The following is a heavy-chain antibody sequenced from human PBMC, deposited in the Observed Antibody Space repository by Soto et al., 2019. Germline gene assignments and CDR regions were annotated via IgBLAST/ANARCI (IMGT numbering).Heavy chain of an antibody. Sequence: QVQLQESGPGLVKPTETLSLTATVSGASISNTDFYWSWIRQPPGKGLEWIGYIYSSGSTTYNSSLKSRVTISLDTSKNQVSLNLTSVTAADTAMYYCARTTASRSLDVWGHGTMVSVSS. V-gene: IGHV4-61*08. CDR3: ARTTASRSLDV. J-gene: IGHJ3*01. CDR1: GASISNTDFY. CDR2: IYSSGST. D-gene: IGHD2-21*02.